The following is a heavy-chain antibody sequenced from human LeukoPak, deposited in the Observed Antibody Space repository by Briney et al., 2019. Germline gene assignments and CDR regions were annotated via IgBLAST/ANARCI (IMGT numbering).Heavy chain of an antibody. D-gene: IGHD3-10*01. Sequence: PSETLSLTCTVSGGSISSGSYYWSWIRQPAGKGLEWIGRIYTSGSTNYNPSLKSRVTISVDTSKNQFSLKLSSVTAADTAVYYCARHPSGGNYGSGSYYFFFDYWGQGTLVTVSS. CDR2: IYTSGST. V-gene: IGHV4-61*02. J-gene: IGHJ4*02. CDR1: GGSISSGSYY. CDR3: ARHPSGGNYGSGSYYFFFDY.